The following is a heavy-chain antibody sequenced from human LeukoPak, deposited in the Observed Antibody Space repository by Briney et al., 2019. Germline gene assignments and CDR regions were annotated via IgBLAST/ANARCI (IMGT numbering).Heavy chain of an antibody. Sequence: PSETLSLTCAVSGGSISRSNWWSWVRQPPGKGLEWIGEIYHSGSTNYNPSLKSRVTISVDKSKNQFSLKLSSVTAADTAVYYCARCSSSWYTFDYWGQGTLVTVSS. CDR3: ARCSSSWYTFDY. CDR1: GGSISRSNW. J-gene: IGHJ4*02. CDR2: IYHSGST. V-gene: IGHV4-4*02. D-gene: IGHD6-13*01.